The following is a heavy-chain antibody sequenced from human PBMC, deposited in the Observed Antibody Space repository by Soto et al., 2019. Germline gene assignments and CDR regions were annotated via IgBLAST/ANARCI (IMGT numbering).Heavy chain of an antibody. Sequence: EARLVQSGGGLVQPGGSLRLSCAASLFIVSANYMSWVRQAPGKGLEWVSLIYRGGGTDDAESVKGRFTTSRDNSKNTLDLQMISFRVEDTGIYSCANRMTTAPYWGQGTVVTVSS. V-gene: IGHV3-66*01. J-gene: IGHJ4*02. CDR1: LFIVSANY. CDR2: IYRGGGT. CDR3: ANRMTTAPY. D-gene: IGHD4-17*01.